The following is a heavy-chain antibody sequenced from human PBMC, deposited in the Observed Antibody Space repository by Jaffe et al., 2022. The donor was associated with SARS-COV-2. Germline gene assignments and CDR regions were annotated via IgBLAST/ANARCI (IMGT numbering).Heavy chain of an antibody. CDR3: AREKIKQQLESSYYYYYGMDV. CDR2: IYWDDDK. D-gene: IGHD6-13*01. Sequence: QITLKESGPTLVKPTQTLTLTCTFSGFSLSTSGVGVGWIRQPPGKALEWLALIYWDDDKRYSPSLKSRLTITKDTSKNQVVLTMTNMDPVDTATYYCAREKIKQQLESSYYYYYGMDVWGQGTTVTVSS. CDR1: GFSLSTSGVG. V-gene: IGHV2-5*02. J-gene: IGHJ6*02.